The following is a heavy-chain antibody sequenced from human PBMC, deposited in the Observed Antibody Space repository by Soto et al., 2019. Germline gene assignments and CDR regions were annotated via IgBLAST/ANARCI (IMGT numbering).Heavy chain of an antibody. V-gene: IGHV3-11*06. J-gene: IGHJ6*02. CDR3: ARDQAGTSDYYYYAVDV. D-gene: IGHD2-2*01. CDR1: GFTFSNYY. CDR2: ISDTSDYT. Sequence: ESGGGLVKPGGSLRLSCAASGFTFSNYYMSWIRQAPGKGLECISYISDTSDYTNYADSVKGRFTISRDNAKKSLYLQMNSLRVEDTAVYYCARDQAGTSDYYYYAVDVWGQGTSVTVSS.